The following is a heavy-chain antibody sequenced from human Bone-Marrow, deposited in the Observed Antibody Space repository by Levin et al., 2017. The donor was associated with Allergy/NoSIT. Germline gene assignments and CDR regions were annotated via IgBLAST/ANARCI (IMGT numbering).Heavy chain of an antibody. CDR2: ITWNAVTT. CDR3: ARDRGGFGELLYFFDS. V-gene: IGHV3-20*04. CDR1: GFTFDDSG. Sequence: GESLKISCAASGFTFDDSGMGWVRQVPGKGLEWVSGITWNAVTTDYADSVKGRFTISRDNAKNSLYLQMNSLRAEDTAVYYCARDRGGFGELLYFFDSWGQGTLVTVSS. J-gene: IGHJ4*02. D-gene: IGHD3-10*01.